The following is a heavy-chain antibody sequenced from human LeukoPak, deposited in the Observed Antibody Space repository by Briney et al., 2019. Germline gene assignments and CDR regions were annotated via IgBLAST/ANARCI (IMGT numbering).Heavy chain of an antibody. CDR2: IYYSGST. CDR1: GGSISSYY. J-gene: IGHJ4*02. V-gene: IGHV4-59*01. CDR3: ARRHYGDFFDY. Sequence: SETLSLTCTVSGGSISSYYWSWIRQPPGKGLEWIGYIYYSGSTNYNPSLKSRVTVSVDTSKNQFSLKLSSVTAADTAVYYCARRHYGDFFDYWGQGTLVTVSS. D-gene: IGHD4-17*01.